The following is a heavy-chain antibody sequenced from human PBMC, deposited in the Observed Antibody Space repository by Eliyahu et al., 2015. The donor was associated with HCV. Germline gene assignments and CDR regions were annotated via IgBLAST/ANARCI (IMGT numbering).Heavy chain of an antibody. CDR3: ARDGYCSSTSCYDAYYYYMDV. CDR2: INPSGGST. Sequence: QVQLVQSGAEVKKPGASVKVSCKASGYTFTSYYMHWVRQAPGQGLEWMGIINPSGGSTSYAQKFQGRVTMTRDTSTSTVYMELSSLRSEDTAVYYCARDGYCSSTSCYDAYYYYMDVWGKGTTVTVSS. J-gene: IGHJ6*03. V-gene: IGHV1-46*01. CDR1: GYTFTSYY. D-gene: IGHD2-2*03.